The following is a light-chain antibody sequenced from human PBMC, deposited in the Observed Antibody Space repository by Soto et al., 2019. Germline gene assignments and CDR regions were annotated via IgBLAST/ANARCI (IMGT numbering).Light chain of an antibody. CDR1: QSINTC. Sequence: DIQLTQSPSTLSASVGDTITITCRASQSINTCLAWYQQRPGKAPKLLIYKASSLEGGVPSRFSGSGSGTEFTLNISSLQPDDVGTYYCQQYDTSPLTYGGGTKVEVK. J-gene: IGKJ4*01. CDR3: QQYDTSPLT. CDR2: KAS. V-gene: IGKV1-5*03.